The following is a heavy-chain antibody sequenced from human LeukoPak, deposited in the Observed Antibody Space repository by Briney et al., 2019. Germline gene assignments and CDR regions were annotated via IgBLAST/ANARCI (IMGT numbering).Heavy chain of an antibody. J-gene: IGHJ4*02. CDR2: IYHSGST. Sequence: PSETLSLTCAVYGGSFSGYYWSWIRQPPGKGLEWIGEIYHSGSTNYNPSLKSRVTISVDTSKNQFSLKMSSVTAADTAVYYCARGVVVAYTRIHNFDCWVQGTQV. CDR1: GGSFSGYY. CDR3: ARGVVVAYTRIHNFDC. V-gene: IGHV4-34*01. D-gene: IGHD2-15*01.